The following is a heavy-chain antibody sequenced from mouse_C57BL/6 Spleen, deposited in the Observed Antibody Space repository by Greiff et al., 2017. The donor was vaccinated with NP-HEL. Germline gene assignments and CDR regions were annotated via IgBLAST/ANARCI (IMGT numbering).Heavy chain of an antibody. V-gene: IGHV1-63*01. CDR2: IYPGGGYT. Sequence: VQLQQSGAELVRPGTSVKMSCKASGYTFTNYWIGWAKQRPGHGLEWIGDIYPGGGYTNYNEKFKGKATLTADKSSSTAYMQVSSLTSEDSAIYYCARSGLYYYGSRDFDYWGQGTTLTVSS. J-gene: IGHJ2*01. CDR3: ARSGLYYYGSRDFDY. CDR1: GYTFTNYW. D-gene: IGHD1-1*01.